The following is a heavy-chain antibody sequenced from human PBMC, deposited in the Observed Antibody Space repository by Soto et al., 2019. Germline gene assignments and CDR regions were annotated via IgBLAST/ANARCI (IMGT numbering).Heavy chain of an antibody. CDR1: GGSISSYY. V-gene: IGHV4-59*01. CDR2: IYYSGST. CDR3: ARDNKAWFDP. Sequence: QVQLQESGPGLVKPSETLSLTCTVSGGSISSYYWSWIRQPPGKGLEWIGYIYYSGSTNYNPSLKSRVTLSVDTSKNQFSLKLSSVTAADTAVYYCARDNKAWFDPWGQGTLVTVSS. J-gene: IGHJ5*02.